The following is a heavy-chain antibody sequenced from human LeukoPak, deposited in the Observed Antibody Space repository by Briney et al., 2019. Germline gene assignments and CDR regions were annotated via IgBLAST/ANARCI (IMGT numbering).Heavy chain of an antibody. CDR3: ARGRSSNYDLWSGYPVVTAHFDY. V-gene: IGHV4-31*03. CDR1: GGSISSGGYY. Sequence: PSQTLSLTCTVSGGSISSGGYYWSWIRQHPGKGLEWIGYIYYSGSTYYNPSLKSRVTISVDTSKNQFSLKLSSVTAADTAVYYCARGRSSNYDLWSGYPVVTAHFDYWGQGTLVTVSS. CDR2: IYYSGST. D-gene: IGHD3-3*01. J-gene: IGHJ4*02.